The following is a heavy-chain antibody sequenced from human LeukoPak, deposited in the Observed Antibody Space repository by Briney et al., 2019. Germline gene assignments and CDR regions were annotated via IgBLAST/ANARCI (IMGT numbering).Heavy chain of an antibody. CDR3: ATGGAVAGRLGY. V-gene: IGHV3-7*05. D-gene: IGHD6-19*01. CDR1: GFTFSGYC. CDR2: INKDGTEK. Sequence: VGSLRLSCAASGFTFSGYCMTWGCHAPRQGLGWVSTINKDGTEKYGVKSVEGRFTISRDNAKNSLYLQLNSLRAEDTAVYYCATGGAVAGRLGYWGQGTLVTVSS. J-gene: IGHJ4*02.